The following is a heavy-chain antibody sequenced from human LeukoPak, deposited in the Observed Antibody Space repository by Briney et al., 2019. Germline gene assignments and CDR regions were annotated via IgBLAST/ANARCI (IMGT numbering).Heavy chain of an antibody. CDR1: GFTFRRHA. V-gene: IGHV3-23*01. J-gene: IGHJ4*02. D-gene: IGHD3-22*01. Sequence: GGSLRVSCAASGFTFRRHAMSWVRQARGKGLEWVASSGGSGGRTHYADSVKGRFTISRDNSQNTVYLHMNSLRADDTAVYYCAQEHFDTSGYYSRFDNWGQGILVTVSS. CDR2: SGGSGGRT. CDR3: AQEHFDTSGYYSRFDN.